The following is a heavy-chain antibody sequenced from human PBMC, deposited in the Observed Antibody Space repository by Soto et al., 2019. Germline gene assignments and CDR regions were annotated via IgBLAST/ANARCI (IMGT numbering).Heavy chain of an antibody. CDR1: GVSISSYY. J-gene: IGHJ6*02. D-gene: IGHD3-10*01. Sequence: PSETLSLTCTVSGVSISSYYWSWIRQPPGKGLEWIGYIHYTGTSNYNPSLRSRVTISVDTSKNQFSLKLSSVTATDTAVYYCARQGFGPLHGLVDVWGQGTTVTVSS. V-gene: IGHV4-59*08. CDR2: IHYTGTS. CDR3: ARQGFGPLHGLVDV.